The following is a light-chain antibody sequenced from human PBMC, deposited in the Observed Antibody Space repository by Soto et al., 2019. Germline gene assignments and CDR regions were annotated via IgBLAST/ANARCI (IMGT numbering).Light chain of an antibody. CDR2: WAS. CDR1: QSVLYIPTNKNY. CDR3: QQYYSSPRLG. Sequence: DIVMTQSPDSLAVSLGERATITCRSSQSVLYIPTNKNYVAWYQQKPGQPPKLLLYWASTRESGVPERFSGSGSGTYFTLTISSLQAEDVAFYYCQQYYSSPRLGFGGGTKVEIK. V-gene: IGKV4-1*01. J-gene: IGKJ4*01.